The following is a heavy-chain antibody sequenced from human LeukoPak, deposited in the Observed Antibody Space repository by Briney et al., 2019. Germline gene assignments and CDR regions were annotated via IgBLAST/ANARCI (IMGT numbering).Heavy chain of an antibody. CDR2: IRDDGKEK. J-gene: IGHJ3*02. CDR1: GFTFRDPW. V-gene: IGHV3-7*03. D-gene: IGHD4-17*01. Sequence: GGSLRLSCAASGFTFRDPWMTWVRQAPGKGLEWLANIRDDGKEKFYADSVKGRFTISKDNRRNILYLQMSNLRPEDTAVYYCARDLTEQTTVNVFDIWGQGTMVTVSS. CDR3: ARDLTEQTTVNVFDI.